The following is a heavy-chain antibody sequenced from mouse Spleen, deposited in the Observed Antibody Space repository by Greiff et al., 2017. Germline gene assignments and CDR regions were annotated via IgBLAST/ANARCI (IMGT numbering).Heavy chain of an antibody. Sequence: QVQLQQPGAELVKPGASVKMSCKASGYTFTSYWMHWVKQRPGQGLEWIGVIDPSDSYTSYNQKFKGKATLTVDTSSSTAYMQLSSLTSEDSAVYYCTRHGTYYFDYWGQGTTLTVSS. J-gene: IGHJ2*01. D-gene: IGHD2-1*01. CDR3: TRHGTYYFDY. CDR2: IDPSDSYT. CDR1: GYTFTSYW. V-gene: IGHV1S127*01.